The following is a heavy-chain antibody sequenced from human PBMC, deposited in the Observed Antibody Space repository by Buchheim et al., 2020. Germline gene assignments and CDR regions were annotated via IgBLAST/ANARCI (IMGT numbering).Heavy chain of an antibody. J-gene: IGHJ5*02. CDR3: AREGGYCSSTSCYRGWFDP. D-gene: IGHD2-2*01. Sequence: QVQLQQWGAGLLKPSETLSLTCAVYGGSFSGYYWSWIRQPPGKGLEWIGEINHSGSTNYNPSLKSRVTISVDKSKNQFYLKLSSVTAADTAVYYCAREGGYCSSTSCYRGWFDPWGQGTL. CDR2: INHSGST. CDR1: GGSFSGYY. V-gene: IGHV4-34*01.